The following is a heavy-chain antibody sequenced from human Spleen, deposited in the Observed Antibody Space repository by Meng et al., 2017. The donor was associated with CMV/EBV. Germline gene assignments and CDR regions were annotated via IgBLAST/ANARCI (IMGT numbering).Heavy chain of an antibody. V-gene: IGHV4-39*01. J-gene: IGHJ4*02. CDR1: RGSISSDSDY. Sequence: SRGSISSDSDYWVWIRQYPGKGLEWIGSIYHRGNTYYNPSLKSRVAMSVDTAKNQFSLQLNSVTAADTAFYYCARRYCSSSSCFFDYWGQGPLVTVSS. CDR3: ARRYCSSSSCFFDY. CDR2: IYHRGNT. D-gene: IGHD2-2*01.